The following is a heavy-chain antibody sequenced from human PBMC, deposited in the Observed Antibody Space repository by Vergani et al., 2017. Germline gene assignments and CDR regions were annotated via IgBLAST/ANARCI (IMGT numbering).Heavy chain of an antibody. D-gene: IGHD3-16*02. J-gene: IGHJ1*01. CDR1: GGSFSGYY. Sequence: QVQLQQWGAGLLKPSETLSLTCAVYGGSFSGYYWSWIRQPPGKGLEWIGEINHSGSTNYNPSLKSRVTISVDTSKNQFSLKLSSVTAADTAVYYCARGQSDTRYYVWRSYRYYFQHWGQGTLVTVSS. CDR2: INHSGST. CDR3: ARGQSDTRYYVWRSYRYYFQH. V-gene: IGHV4-34*01.